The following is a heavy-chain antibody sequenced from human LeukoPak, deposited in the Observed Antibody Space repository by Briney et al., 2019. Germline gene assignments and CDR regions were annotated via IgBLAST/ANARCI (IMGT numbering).Heavy chain of an antibody. CDR3: AKGSYCSSTSCYFDY. CDR1: GFTFDDYA. Sequence: TGVSLRLSCAASGFTFDDYAMHWVRQAPGKGLEWVSGISWNSGSIGYADSVKGRFTISRDNAKNSLYLQMNSLRAEDMALYYCAKGSYCSSTSCYFDYWGQGTLVTVSS. CDR2: ISWNSGSI. D-gene: IGHD2-2*01. V-gene: IGHV3-9*03. J-gene: IGHJ4*02.